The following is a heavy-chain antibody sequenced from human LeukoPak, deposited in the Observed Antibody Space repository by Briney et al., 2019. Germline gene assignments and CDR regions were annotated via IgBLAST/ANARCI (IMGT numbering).Heavy chain of an antibody. J-gene: IGHJ4*02. D-gene: IGHD3-3*01. CDR1: GFTFSSYW. CDR3: ARLLRRSGYYADY. CDR2: IKLDGSEK. V-gene: IGHV3-7*01. Sequence: GGSLRLSCAASGFTFSSYWMSWVRQAPGKGLEWVANIKLDGSEKYYVDSVKGRFTISRDNAKNSMYLLMSSLRAEDTAVYYCARLLRRSGYYADYWGQGTLVTVSS.